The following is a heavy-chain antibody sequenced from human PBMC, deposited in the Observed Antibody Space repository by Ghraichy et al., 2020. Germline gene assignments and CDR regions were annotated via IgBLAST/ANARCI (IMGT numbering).Heavy chain of an antibody. Sequence: SVKVSCKASGGTFSSYAISWVRQAPGQGLEWMGGIIPIFCTANYAQKFQGRVTITTDESTSTAYMELSSLRSEDTAVYYCAGCSSTSCYLLRHWGQGTLVTVSS. CDR3: AGCSSTSCYLLRH. J-gene: IGHJ4*02. D-gene: IGHD2-2*01. CDR2: IIPIFCTA. CDR1: GGTFSSYA. V-gene: IGHV1-69*05.